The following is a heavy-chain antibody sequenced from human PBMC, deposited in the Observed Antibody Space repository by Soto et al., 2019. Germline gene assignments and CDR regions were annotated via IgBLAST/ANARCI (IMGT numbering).Heavy chain of an antibody. CDR1: GYTFASCG. CDR2: LIPYNGDT. CDR3: VRDASSGYRGWWDP. V-gene: IGHV1-18*01. D-gene: IGHD5-18*01. Sequence: AVKVYCKESGYTFASCGSSWVRQATGQGLEWMGLLIPYNGDTIYAQKFQGRVILTTDTATSTAYMELGSLRSDDTAVYYCVRDASSGYRGWWDPWGQGTLVTVSS. J-gene: IGHJ5*02.